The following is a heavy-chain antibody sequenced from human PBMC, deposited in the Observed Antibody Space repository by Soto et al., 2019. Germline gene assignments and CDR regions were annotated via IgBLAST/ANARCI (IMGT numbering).Heavy chain of an antibody. Sequence: QVQLVQSGAEVKKPGASVKVACKASGYTFTSYGINWVRQAPGQGLEWMGWISAYNGNTNYAQKLQGRVTMTTDTSTSTAYMEMRSLRSDATAVFYCARDKGDGSGSYYGSWGQGTLVTVSS. CDR2: ISAYNGNT. CDR3: ARDKGDGSGSYYGS. V-gene: IGHV1-18*01. CDR1: GYTFTSYG. J-gene: IGHJ4*02. D-gene: IGHD3-10*01.